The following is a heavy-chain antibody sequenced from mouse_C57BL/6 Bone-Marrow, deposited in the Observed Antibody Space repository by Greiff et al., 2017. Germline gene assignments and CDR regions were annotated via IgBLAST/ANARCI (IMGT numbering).Heavy chain of an antibody. D-gene: IGHD1-1*01. J-gene: IGHJ4*01. CDR2: IDPENGDT. V-gene: IGHV14-4*01. CDR3: TTSDYYGSSYDYAMDY. Sequence: EVQLHQSGAELVRPGASVKLSCTASGFNIKDDYMHWVKQRPEQGLEWIGWIDPENGDTEYASKFQGKATITADTSSNTAYLQLSSLTSEDTAVYYCTTSDYYGSSYDYAMDYWGQGTSVTVSS. CDR1: GFNIKDDY.